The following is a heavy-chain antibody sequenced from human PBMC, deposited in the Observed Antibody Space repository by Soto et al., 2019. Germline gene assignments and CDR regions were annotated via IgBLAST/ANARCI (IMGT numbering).Heavy chain of an antibody. CDR1: GEFFTTYG. V-gene: IGHV1-18*04. J-gene: IGHJ4*02. CDR3: ARWAGRVRDYGGPFYY. CDR2: IRTYTTNT. Sequence: QVELVQSGAEVKNPGASVTVSCKDSGEFFTTYGISWVRQAPGQGLEWMRWIRTYTTNTNYAPKFKARFLLTADTSTPTADMELRSLRPDDTAVYYCARWAGRVRDYGGPFYYWGQGSLVTVSP. D-gene: IGHD4-17*01.